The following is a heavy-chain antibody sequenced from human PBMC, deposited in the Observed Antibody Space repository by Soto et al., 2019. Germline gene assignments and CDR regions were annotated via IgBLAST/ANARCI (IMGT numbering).Heavy chain of an antibody. J-gene: IGHJ4*02. CDR2: IYYTGST. Sequence: PSETLSLTCSVSGASIRSGGYYWSWLRQSPGKGLEWIGHIYYTGSTFYSPSLKSRLTISLDTSKNQFSLDLRSVTAADTATYYCARIEMASIKWGRGTLVTVSS. V-gene: IGHV4-31*03. CDR3: ARIEMASIK. CDR1: GASIRSGGYY.